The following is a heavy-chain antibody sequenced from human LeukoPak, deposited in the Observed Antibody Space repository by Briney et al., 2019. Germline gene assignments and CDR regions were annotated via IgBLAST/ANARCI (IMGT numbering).Heavy chain of an antibody. CDR1: GGSISAISGGPYY. V-gene: IGHV4-39*01. Sequence: SETLSLTCTVSGGSISAISGGPYYWGWIRQPPGKGLEWIGSIYYSGSTYYNPSLKGRVTISVDTSKNQFSLKLTSVTAADTAVYYCVRGVRIWGQGTMVTVSS. CDR3: VRGVRI. CDR2: IYYSGST. D-gene: IGHD3-10*01. J-gene: IGHJ3*02.